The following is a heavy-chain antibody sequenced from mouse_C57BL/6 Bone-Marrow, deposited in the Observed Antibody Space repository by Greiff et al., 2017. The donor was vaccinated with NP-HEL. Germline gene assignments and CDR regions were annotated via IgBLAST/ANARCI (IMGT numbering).Heavy chain of an antibody. CDR1: GFTFSSYG. CDR3: ALLLFAY. Sequence: EVQRVESGGDLVKPGGSLKLSCAASGFTFSSYGMSWVRQTPDKRLEWVATISSGGSYTYYPDSVKGRFTISRDNAKNTLYLQMSSLKSEDTAMYYCALLLFAYWGQGTLVTVSA. CDR2: ISSGGSYT. V-gene: IGHV5-6*01. D-gene: IGHD2-1*01. J-gene: IGHJ3*01.